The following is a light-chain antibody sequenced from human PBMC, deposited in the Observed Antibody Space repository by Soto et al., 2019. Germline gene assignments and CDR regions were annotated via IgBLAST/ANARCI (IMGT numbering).Light chain of an antibody. CDR3: TSYTSSSTPYV. CDR1: SSDVGGYNY. V-gene: IGLV2-14*01. Sequence: QSALTQPASVSGSPGQSITISCTGTSSDVGGYNYVSWYQQHPGKAPKLLIYAVSNRPSAVSNRFSGSKSGNTASLTISGLQAEDGADYYCTSYTSSSTPYVFGSGTKVTVL. CDR2: AVS. J-gene: IGLJ1*01.